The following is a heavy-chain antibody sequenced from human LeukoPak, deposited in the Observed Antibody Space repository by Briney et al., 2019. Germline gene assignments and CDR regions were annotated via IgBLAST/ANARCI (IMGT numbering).Heavy chain of an antibody. V-gene: IGHV3-7*04. J-gene: IGHJ4*02. CDR1: EFTFRSYW. CDR3: AGYGHDGGLDY. CDR2: IKPDGSAT. D-gene: IGHD3-16*01. Sequence: GGSLRLSCAASEFTFRSYWMSWVRQAPGKGLEWVANIKPDGSATYYVDSVRGRFTISRDNAKNSLSLQMNSLRAEDTAVYYCAGYGHDGGLDYWGQGTLVTASS.